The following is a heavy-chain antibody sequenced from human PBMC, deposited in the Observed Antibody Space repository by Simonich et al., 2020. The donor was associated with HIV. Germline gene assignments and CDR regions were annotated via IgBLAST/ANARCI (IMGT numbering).Heavy chain of an antibody. V-gene: IGHV4-34*01. CDR3: AREVGYYPPHLEENNAFDF. Sequence: QVQLQQWGAGLLKPSETLSLTCAVYGGSFSGYYWSWIRQSPGRGLEWIGEITYSGITNHKPPLKSRDTISVDTSKKQFSLKLNSVTVADTAVYYCAREVGYYPPHLEENNAFDFWGRGTLVTVSS. CDR2: ITYSGIT. J-gene: IGHJ2*01. CDR1: GGSFSGYY. D-gene: IGHD3-10*01.